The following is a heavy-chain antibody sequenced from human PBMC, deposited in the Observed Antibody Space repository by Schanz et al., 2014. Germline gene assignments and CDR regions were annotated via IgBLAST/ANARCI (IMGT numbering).Heavy chain of an antibody. Sequence: QVQLVQSGAEVKKPGASVKVSCKASGYTFISYGIKWVRQAPGQGLEWMGRISAYNGHTDYAQKLQGRVTMTTDTSTSTAYMELRNLRSDDTAVYYCARAKRFRDMDDWGQGTTVTVSS. CDR1: GYTFISYG. CDR2: ISAYNGHT. V-gene: IGHV1-18*01. CDR3: ARAKRFRDMDD. J-gene: IGHJ6*02.